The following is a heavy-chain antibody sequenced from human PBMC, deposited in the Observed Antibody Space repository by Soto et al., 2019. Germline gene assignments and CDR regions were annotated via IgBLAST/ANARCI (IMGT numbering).Heavy chain of an antibody. J-gene: IGHJ4*02. V-gene: IGHV1-46*01. D-gene: IGHD2-2*01. CDR1: GYTFTSYY. CDR3: ARDKAIVVVPAAETFDY. Sequence: QVQLVQSGAEVKKPGASVKVSCKASGYTFTSYYRHWVRQAPGQGLEWMGIINPSGGSTSYAQKFQGRVTMTRDTSKRTVYMELSSLRSEDTAVYYCARDKAIVVVPAAETFDYWGQGTLVTVSS. CDR2: INPSGGST.